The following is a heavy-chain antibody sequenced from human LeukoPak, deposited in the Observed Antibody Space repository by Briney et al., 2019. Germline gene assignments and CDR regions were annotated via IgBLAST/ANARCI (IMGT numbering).Heavy chain of an antibody. CDR3: AKGPTVTTTRKWFDP. D-gene: IGHD4-17*01. V-gene: IGHV3-23*01. Sequence: PGGSLRLSCEASGFTFSSYAMSWVRQAPGKGLEWVSAISGSGGSTYYADSVKGRFTISRDNSKNTLYLQMNSLRAEDTAVDYCAKGPTVTTTRKWFDPWGQGTLVTVSS. CDR2: ISGSGGST. CDR1: GFTFSSYA. J-gene: IGHJ5*02.